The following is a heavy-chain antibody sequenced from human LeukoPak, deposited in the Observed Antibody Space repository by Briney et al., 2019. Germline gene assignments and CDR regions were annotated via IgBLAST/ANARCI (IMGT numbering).Heavy chain of an antibody. V-gene: IGHV1-69*06. J-gene: IGHJ6*02. Sequence: ASVKVSCKASGGTFSSYAISWVRQAPGQGLEWMGGIIPIFGTANYAQKFRGRVTMTGDTSTSTAYMELSSLRSEDTAVYYCARGGTLVQGVTILYGMDVWGQGTTVTVSS. CDR1: GGTFSSYA. D-gene: IGHD3-10*01. CDR3: ARGGTLVQGVTILYGMDV. CDR2: IIPIFGTA.